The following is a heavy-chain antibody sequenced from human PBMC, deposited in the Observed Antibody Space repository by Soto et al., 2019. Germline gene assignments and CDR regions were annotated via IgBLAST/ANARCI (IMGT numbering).Heavy chain of an antibody. D-gene: IGHD3-22*01. Sequence: GGSLRLSCAASGFTFSSYSMNWVRQAPGKGLEWVSYISSSSSTIYYADSVKGRFTISRDNAKNSLYLQMNSLRAEDTAVYYCARDYGYYYDSSGYYYRGQGTLVTVSS. CDR3: ARDYGYYYDSSGYYY. CDR1: GFTFSSYS. CDR2: ISSSSSTI. J-gene: IGHJ4*02. V-gene: IGHV3-48*01.